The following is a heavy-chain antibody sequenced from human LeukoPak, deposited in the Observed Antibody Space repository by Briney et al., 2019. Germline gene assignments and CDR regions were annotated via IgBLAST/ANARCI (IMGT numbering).Heavy chain of an antibody. CDR2: FDPEDGET. D-gene: IGHD3-10*01. V-gene: IGHV1-24*01. CDR1: GYTLTELS. CDR3: LLGGVAGSYYR. Sequence: ASVNVSCKVSGYTLTELSMHWVRQAPGKGREWMGGFDPEDGETIHAQKVQGRVTMTEDTSTDTAYMELSSLRSEDTAVYYCLLGGVAGSYYRWGQGTLVTVSS. J-gene: IGHJ4*02.